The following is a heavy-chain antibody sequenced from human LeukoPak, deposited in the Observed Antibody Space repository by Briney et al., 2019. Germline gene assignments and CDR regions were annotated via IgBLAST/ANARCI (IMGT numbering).Heavy chain of an antibody. CDR2: IGTRSNPI. J-gene: IGHJ4*02. Sequence: GGSLRLSCAASGFTFSDFYMSWVRQAPGMGLEWISYIGTRSNPIYYADSVKGRFTISRDDAKNSLYLQMNSLRDEDTAVYFCAREARGSGRDFDYWGQGILVTVSS. CDR1: GFTFSDFY. V-gene: IGHV3-11*01. CDR3: AREARGSGRDFDY. D-gene: IGHD1-26*01.